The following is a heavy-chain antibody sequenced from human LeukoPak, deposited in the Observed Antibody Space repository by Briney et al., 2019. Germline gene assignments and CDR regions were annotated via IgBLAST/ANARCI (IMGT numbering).Heavy chain of an antibody. D-gene: IGHD3-16*01. V-gene: IGHV3-23*01. CDR3: AKENPVITFGGVSDWFDP. CDR2: ISGSGGIT. CDR1: GFTFTTYW. J-gene: IGHJ5*02. Sequence: GGSLRLSCVGSGFTFTTYWMSWVRQAPGKGLEWVSAISGSGGITSYADSVKGRFTISRDNSKNTLYLQMNSLRAEDTAVYYCAKENPVITFGGVSDWFDPWGQGTLVTVSS.